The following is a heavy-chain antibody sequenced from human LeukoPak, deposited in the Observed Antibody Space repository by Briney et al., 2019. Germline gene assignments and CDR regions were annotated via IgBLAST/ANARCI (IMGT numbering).Heavy chain of an antibody. CDR3: ARSPYQLLSDYYYDGMDV. V-gene: IGHV4-59*01. J-gene: IGHJ6*02. CDR1: GGSISSYY. CDR2: IYYSGST. D-gene: IGHD2-2*01. Sequence: PSETLSLTCTVSGGSISSYYWSWIRQPPGKGLEWIGYIYYSGSTNYNPSLKSRVTISVDTSKNQFSLKLSSVTAADTAVYYCARSPYQLLSDYYYDGMDVWGQGTTVTVSS.